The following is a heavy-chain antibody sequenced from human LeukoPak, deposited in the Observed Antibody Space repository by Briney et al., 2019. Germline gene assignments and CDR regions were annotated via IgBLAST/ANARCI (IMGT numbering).Heavy chain of an antibody. CDR2: IIPIFGTA. Sequence: ASVKVSCKASGGTFSSYAISWVRQAPGQGLEWMGGIIPIFGTANYAQKFQGRVTITADKSTSTAYMELSSLRSEDTAVYYCARALLDWDIVVVTATLRYFDYWGQGTLVTVSS. J-gene: IGHJ4*02. CDR1: GGTFSSYA. D-gene: IGHD2-21*02. V-gene: IGHV1-69*06. CDR3: ARALLDWDIVVVTATLRYFDY.